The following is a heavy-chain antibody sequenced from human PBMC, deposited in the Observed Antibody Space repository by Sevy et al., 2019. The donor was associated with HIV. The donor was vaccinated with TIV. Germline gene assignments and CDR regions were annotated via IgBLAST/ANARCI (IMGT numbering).Heavy chain of an antibody. D-gene: IGHD2-2*01. J-gene: IGHJ4*02. V-gene: IGHV1-18*01. CDR1: GYTFRSYG. CDR2: ISPYTGDT. Sequence: ASVKVSCRASGYTFRSYGISWVRQAPGQGLEWMGWISPYTGDTDSAQKVQGRVSMTSDTSTSTAYMELRSLRSDDTAVYYCARDKPQGVVVLPGAMWGGVDYWGQGTLVTVSS. CDR3: ARDKPQGVVVLPGAMWGGVDY.